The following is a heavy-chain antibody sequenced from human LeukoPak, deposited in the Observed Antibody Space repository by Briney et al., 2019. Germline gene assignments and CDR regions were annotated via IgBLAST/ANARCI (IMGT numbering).Heavy chain of an antibody. Sequence: PSNTLCLTCTVSGDSLGSGMYYWGWIRQAPGKGLTWIGSIYHSGSIFYNASFESRVAMSVDPSNNQFSLRLTSVTAADTAVYYCARLCQGTTCLKFEHWGQGILV. CDR1: GDSLGSGMYY. V-gene: IGHV4-39*01. D-gene: IGHD4-17*01. CDR3: ARLCQGTTCLKFEH. J-gene: IGHJ4*02. CDR2: IYHSGSI.